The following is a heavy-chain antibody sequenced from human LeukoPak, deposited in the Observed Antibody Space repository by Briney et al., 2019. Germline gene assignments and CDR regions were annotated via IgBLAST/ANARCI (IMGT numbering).Heavy chain of an antibody. CDR1: GYSISTLAN. J-gene: IGHJ4*02. V-gene: IGHV4-38-2*02. CDR2: IYHGGST. Sequence: PSETLSLTCTVSGYSISTLANWGWIRQSPGKGLEWVASIYHGGSTYYNPSLRGRVTISMDTSKSQISLKLTSVTAADTAVYYCAREKALIDHYDFTGYDWEYWGQGSLVIVSS. CDR3: AREKALIDHYDFTGYDWEY. D-gene: IGHD3-22*01.